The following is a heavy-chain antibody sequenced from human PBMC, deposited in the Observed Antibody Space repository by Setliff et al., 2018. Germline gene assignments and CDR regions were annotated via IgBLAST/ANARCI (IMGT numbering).Heavy chain of an antibody. D-gene: IGHD2-2*01. CDR1: GGSFSGYY. CDR3: ARGVYCSSTSCSPGLNWFDP. J-gene: IGHJ5*02. V-gene: IGHV4-34*01. CDR2: INHSGST. Sequence: SETLSRTCAVYGGSFSGYYWSWIRQPPGKGLEWIGEINHSGSTNYNPSLKSRVTISVDTSKNQFSLKLSSVTAADTAVYYCARGVYCSSTSCSPGLNWFDPWGQGTLVTVSS.